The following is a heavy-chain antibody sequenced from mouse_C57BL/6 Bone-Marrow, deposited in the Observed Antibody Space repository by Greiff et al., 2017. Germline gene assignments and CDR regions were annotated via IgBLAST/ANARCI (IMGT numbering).Heavy chain of an antibody. Sequence: VQLKQSGPVLVKPGASVKMSCKASGYTFTDYYMNWVKQSHGKSLEWIGVINPYNGGTSYNQKFKGKATLTVDKSSSTAYMELTSLTSEDFAVYDCSRLLRSYFDYWGQGTTLTVSS. CDR1: GYTFTDYY. CDR2: INPYNGGT. D-gene: IGHD1-1*01. CDR3: SRLLRSYFDY. J-gene: IGHJ2*01. V-gene: IGHV1-19*01.